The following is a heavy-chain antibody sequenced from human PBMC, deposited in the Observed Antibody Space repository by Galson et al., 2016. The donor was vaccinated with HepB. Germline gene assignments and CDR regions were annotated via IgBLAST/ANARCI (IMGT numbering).Heavy chain of an antibody. D-gene: IGHD3-16*01. CDR1: GGPISGTY. J-gene: IGHJ1*01. CDR3: ARSGGSAGMH. CDR2: MRDSGNT. V-gene: IGHV4-59*08. Sequence: LSLTCSVSGGPISGTYWSWTRQPPGKGLEWIAYMRDSGNTNYNPSLKSRVTISVDTSINQFSLRLSSVTAGDTAVYYCARSGGSAGMHWGQGTLVTVSS.